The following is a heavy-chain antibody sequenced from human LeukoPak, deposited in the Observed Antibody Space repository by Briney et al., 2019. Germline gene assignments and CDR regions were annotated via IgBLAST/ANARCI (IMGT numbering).Heavy chain of an antibody. J-gene: IGHJ4*02. V-gene: IGHV4-34*01. CDR2: INHSGST. CDR3: ARGQPLLDY. Sequence: SETLSLTCAVYGGSFSGYYWSWIRQPPGKGLGWIGEINHSGSTNYNPSLKSRVTISVDTSKNQFSLKLSSVTAADTAVYYCARGQPLLDYWGQGTLVTVSS. D-gene: IGHD2-2*01. CDR1: GGSFSGYY.